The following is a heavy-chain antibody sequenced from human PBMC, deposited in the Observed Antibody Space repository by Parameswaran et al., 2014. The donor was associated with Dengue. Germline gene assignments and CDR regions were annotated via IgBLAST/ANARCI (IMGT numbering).Heavy chain of an antibody. J-gene: IGHJ6*02. V-gene: IGHV3-30*18. Sequence: VRQMPGKGLEWVAVISYDGSNKYYADSVKGRFTISRDNSKNTLYLQMNSLRAEDTAVYYCAKYGDIYGMDVWGQGTLVTVSS. CDR3: AKYGDIYGMDV. D-gene: IGHD4-17*01. CDR2: ISYDGSNK.